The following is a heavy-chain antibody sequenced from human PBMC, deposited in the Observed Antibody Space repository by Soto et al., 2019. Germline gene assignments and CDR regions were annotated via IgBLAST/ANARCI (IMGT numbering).Heavy chain of an antibody. CDR1: GGSISSGGYY. CDR2: IYYSGST. CDR3: ARVHSYGQRWWFDP. Sequence: QVQLQESGPGLVKPSQTLSLTCTVSGGSISSGGYYWSWIRQHPGKGLEWIGYIYYSGSTYYNPSLRSRVTISVDTSKNQFSLKLSSVTAADTAVYYCARVHSYGQRWWFDPWGQGTLVTVSS. V-gene: IGHV4-31*03. D-gene: IGHD5-18*01. J-gene: IGHJ5*02.